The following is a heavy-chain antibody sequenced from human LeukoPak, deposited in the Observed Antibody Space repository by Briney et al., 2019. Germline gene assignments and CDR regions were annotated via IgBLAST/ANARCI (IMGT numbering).Heavy chain of an antibody. V-gene: IGHV4-61*01. Sequence: SETLSLTCTVSGGSVSIGTYYWSWIRQPPGKGLEWIGYIYYSGSTNYDPSLKSRVTISVDTSKNQFSLKLSSVTAADTAVYYCARDRSGGYYGSYWYFDLWGRGTLVTVSS. CDR1: GGSVSIGTYY. CDR3: ARDRSGGYYGSYWYFDL. D-gene: IGHD1-26*01. CDR2: IYYSGST. J-gene: IGHJ2*01.